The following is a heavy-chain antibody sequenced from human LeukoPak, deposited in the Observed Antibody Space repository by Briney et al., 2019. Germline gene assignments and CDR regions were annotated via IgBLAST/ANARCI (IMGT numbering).Heavy chain of an antibody. V-gene: IGHV3-74*01. J-gene: IGHJ4*02. CDR1: GFTFSNYW. CDR2: INTDGTT. D-gene: IGHD1-26*01. Sequence: GGSLRLSCAASGFTFSNYWMHWVRQTPGKGLVWVPRINTDGTTRYADSAKGRFTIPRDNAKNTQYLQMDSLRAEDTAVYYCARGAGIVGSTTPFDYSGQGAVVTVSS. CDR3: ARGAGIVGSTTPFDY.